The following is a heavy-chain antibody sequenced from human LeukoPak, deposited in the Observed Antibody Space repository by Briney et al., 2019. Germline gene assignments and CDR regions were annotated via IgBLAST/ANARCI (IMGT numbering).Heavy chain of an antibody. CDR1: GGSISSYY. V-gene: IGHV4-34*01. CDR2: INHSGST. D-gene: IGHD3-16*01. CDR3: ARGGHDYAKFDS. J-gene: IGHJ4*02. Sequence: PSETLSLTCTVSGGSISSYYWSWIRQPPGKGLEWIGEINHSGSTNYNPSLKSRVTISVDTSKNQFSLKLSSVTAADTAVYYCARGGHDYAKFDSWGQGTLVTVSS.